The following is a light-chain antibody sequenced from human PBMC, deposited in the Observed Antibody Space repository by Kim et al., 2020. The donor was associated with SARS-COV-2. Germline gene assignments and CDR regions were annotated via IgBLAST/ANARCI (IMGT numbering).Light chain of an antibody. CDR3: GTWDDSLTGPV. V-gene: IGLV1-36*01. CDR2: YDD. J-gene: IGLJ2*01. CDR1: SVNIGSNA. Sequence: QKCTISCSGSSVNIGSNAVNWYQQFPGKAPRLLISYDDQLSSGVSDRFSASKSVTSASLAISGLQSEDEADYYCGTWDDSLTGPVFGGGTKLTVL.